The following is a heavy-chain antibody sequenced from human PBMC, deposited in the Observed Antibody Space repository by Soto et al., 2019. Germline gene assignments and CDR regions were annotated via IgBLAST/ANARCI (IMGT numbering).Heavy chain of an antibody. J-gene: IGHJ6*02. V-gene: IGHV5-10-1*01. CDR3: ARSTMATIGMDV. Sequence: LGESLKISCKGSGYSFTSYWISWGGQMPGKGLEWMGRIDPSDSYTNYSPSFQGHVTISADKSISTAYLQWSSLKASDTAMYYCARSTMATIGMDVWGQGTTVTAP. CDR2: IDPSDSYT. D-gene: IGHD5-12*01. CDR1: GYSFTSYW.